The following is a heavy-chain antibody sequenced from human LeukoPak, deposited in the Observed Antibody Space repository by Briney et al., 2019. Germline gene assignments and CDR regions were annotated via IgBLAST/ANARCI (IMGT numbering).Heavy chain of an antibody. D-gene: IGHD3-16*01. CDR3: VRRGQYVSADY. Sequence: SETLSLTCTVSGDSISNSNYFWDWIRQPPGKGLEWIGTIYYTGTTYYNPSLKSRVTISVDTSKNQFSLELTSLTAADTAVYSCVRRGQYVSADYWGQGTLVTVSS. CDR1: GDSISNSNYF. J-gene: IGHJ4*02. CDR2: IYYTGTT. V-gene: IGHV4-39*01.